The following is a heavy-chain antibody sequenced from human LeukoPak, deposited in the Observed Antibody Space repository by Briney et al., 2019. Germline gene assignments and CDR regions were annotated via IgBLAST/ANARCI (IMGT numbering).Heavy chain of an antibody. V-gene: IGHV3-9*01. J-gene: IGHJ4*02. D-gene: IGHD5-12*01. Sequence: GRSLRLSCAASEFTFDDYAMHWVRQAPGKGLEWVSGISWNSGSIGYADSVKGRFTISRDNAKNSLYLQMNSLRAEDTALYYCAKDLDPRTIVATITLDYWGQGTLVTVSS. CDR3: AKDLDPRTIVATITLDY. CDR1: EFTFDDYA. CDR2: ISWNSGSI.